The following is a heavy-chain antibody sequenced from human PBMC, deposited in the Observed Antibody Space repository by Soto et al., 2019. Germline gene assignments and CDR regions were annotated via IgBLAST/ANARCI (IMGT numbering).Heavy chain of an antibody. CDR3: ATTGPY. J-gene: IGHJ4*02. Sequence: PGGSLRLSCAASGFTFSSYGMHWFRQAPGKGLEWVAVIWFDGSNKFYADSVKGRFTISRDNSKNTVSLQMNSLRDEDSAAYYCATTGPYWGQGTLVTVST. V-gene: IGHV3-33*01. CDR1: GFTFSSYG. CDR2: IWFDGSNK.